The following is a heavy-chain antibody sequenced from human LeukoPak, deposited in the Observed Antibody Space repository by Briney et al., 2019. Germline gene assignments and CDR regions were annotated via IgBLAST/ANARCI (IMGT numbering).Heavy chain of an antibody. V-gene: IGHV4-30-4*01. Sequence: SETLSLTCIVSGGSISCGDYYWSWIRQPPGKGLEWIGYMYYSGSTYYNPSLKSRVTISVDTSKNQFSLKLSSVTAADTAVYCCARPYYYDSRIDPWGQGTLVTVSS. CDR3: ARPYYYDSRIDP. J-gene: IGHJ5*02. CDR2: MYYSGST. D-gene: IGHD3-22*01. CDR1: GGSISCGDYY.